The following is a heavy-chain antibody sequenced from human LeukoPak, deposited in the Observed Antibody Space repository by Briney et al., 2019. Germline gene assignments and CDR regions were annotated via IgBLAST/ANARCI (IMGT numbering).Heavy chain of an antibody. D-gene: IGHD6-25*01. CDR3: ARIRWGSSASNWFDP. J-gene: IGHJ5*02. CDR1: GFTFSNYW. Sequence: PGGSLRLSCAASGFTFSNYWMTWVRQAPGKGLEWVASIKEDGSEKYFVDSVKGRFTISRDNANNSVSLQMNSLRAEDTGVYCCARIRWGSSASNWFDPWGQGTLVTVSS. V-gene: IGHV3-7*01. CDR2: IKEDGSEK.